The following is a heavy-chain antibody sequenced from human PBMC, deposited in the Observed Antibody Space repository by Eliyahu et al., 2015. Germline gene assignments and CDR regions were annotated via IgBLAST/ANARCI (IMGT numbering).Heavy chain of an antibody. Sequence: QVQLQESGPGLVKPSETLSLTCTXSGGXISSYYWSWIRQPPGKGLEWIGYIYYSGSTNYNPSLKSRVTISVDTSKNQFSLKLSSVTAADTAVYYCARHSSSSDYWGQGTLVTVSS. CDR2: IYYSGST. J-gene: IGHJ4*02. CDR3: ARHSSSSDY. V-gene: IGHV4-59*08. CDR1: GGXISSYY. D-gene: IGHD6-6*01.